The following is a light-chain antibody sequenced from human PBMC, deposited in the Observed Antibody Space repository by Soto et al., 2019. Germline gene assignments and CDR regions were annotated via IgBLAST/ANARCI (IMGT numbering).Light chain of an antibody. CDR3: LLYMGSGLWV. CDR2: NTN. J-gene: IGLJ3*02. CDR1: SGSVSTSYY. Sequence: QAVVTQEPSFSVSPGRTVTLTCGLSSGSVSTSYYPNWYQQIPGQAPRTLIYNTNIRSSGVPDRFSGSILENKAALTITGAQADDDSDYYCLLYMGSGLWVCGGGTKVTVL. V-gene: IGLV8-61*01.